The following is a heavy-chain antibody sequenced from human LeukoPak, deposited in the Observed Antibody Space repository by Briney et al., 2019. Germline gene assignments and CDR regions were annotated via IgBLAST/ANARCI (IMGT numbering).Heavy chain of an antibody. CDR2: IKQDGSEK. V-gene: IGHV3-7*03. CDR1: GFTFSSYW. CDR3: ARCIVGATLDY. D-gene: IGHD1-26*01. J-gene: IGHJ4*02. Sequence: GGSLRLSCAASGFTFSSYWMSWVRQAPGKGLEWVANIKQDGSEKYYVDSVKGRFTISRDNAKNSLYLQMDSLRAEDTAVYYCARCIVGATLDYWGQGTLVTVSS.